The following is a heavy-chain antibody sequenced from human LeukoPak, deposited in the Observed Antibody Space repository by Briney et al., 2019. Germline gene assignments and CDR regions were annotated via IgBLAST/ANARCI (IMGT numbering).Heavy chain of an antibody. Sequence: PSETLSLTCTVSGGSIGTYYWSWIRQSPGKGLEWIGYIYVTGSTRYNPYLQSRVTISVDTSRNQFFLKMSSVTAADTAVYYCARHIAGGIEDMDVWCKGTKVTVSS. CDR1: GGSIGTYY. V-gene: IGHV4-59*08. CDR3: ARHIAGGIEDMDV. J-gene: IGHJ6*03. D-gene: IGHD6-13*01. CDR2: IYVTGST.